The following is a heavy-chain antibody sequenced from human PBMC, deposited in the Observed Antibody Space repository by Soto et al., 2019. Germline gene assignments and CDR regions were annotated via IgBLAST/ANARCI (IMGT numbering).Heavy chain of an antibody. CDR1: GGTFSSYT. D-gene: IGHD6-13*01. Sequence: QVQLVQSGAEVKKPGSSVKVSCKASGGTFSSYTISWVRQAPGQGLEWMGWIIPILGIANYAQKFQGRVTITADKSTSTAYMELSSLRSEDTAVYYCARGHSSSWYLGMDVWGQGTTVTVSS. CDR2: IIPILGIA. CDR3: ARGHSSSWYLGMDV. J-gene: IGHJ6*02. V-gene: IGHV1-69*02.